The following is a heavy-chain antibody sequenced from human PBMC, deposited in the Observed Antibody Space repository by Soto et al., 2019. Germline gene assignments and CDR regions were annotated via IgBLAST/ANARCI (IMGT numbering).Heavy chain of an antibody. D-gene: IGHD2-2*01. Sequence: GGSLRLSCAASGFTFSSYAMSWVRQAPGKGLEWVSAISGSGGSTYYADSVKGRFAISRDNSKNTLYLQMNSLRAEDTAVYYCAKANHCSSTSCYYYYYYGMDVWGQGTTVTVSS. V-gene: IGHV3-23*01. J-gene: IGHJ6*02. CDR3: AKANHCSSTSCYYYYYYGMDV. CDR2: ISGSGGST. CDR1: GFTFSSYA.